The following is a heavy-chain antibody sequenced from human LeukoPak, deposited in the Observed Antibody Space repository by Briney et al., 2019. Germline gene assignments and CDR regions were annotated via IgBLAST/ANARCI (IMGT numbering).Heavy chain of an antibody. CDR1: GYTFTSYY. D-gene: IGHD2-15*01. Sequence: ASVKASCKASGYTFTSYYMHWVRQAPGQRLEWMGWIEAGNGNAKYSQEFQGRVTITTDTSASAAYMELSNLRSEDMAVYYCARSQTHYCSGGTCNEHPFDSWGQGTLVTVSS. CDR2: IEAGNGNA. CDR3: ARSQTHYCSGGTCNEHPFDS. J-gene: IGHJ4*02. V-gene: IGHV1-3*03.